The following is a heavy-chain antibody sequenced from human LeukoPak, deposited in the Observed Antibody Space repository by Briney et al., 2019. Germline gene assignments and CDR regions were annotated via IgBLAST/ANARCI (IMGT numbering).Heavy chain of an antibody. CDR3: ARYPPYYYDS. Sequence: SETLSLTCNVSSDSISSTDYYWTWIRQPPGKGLEWIGYIYYTGSTYYNPSLNSRVTMSEDTSKNQFSLKLISVTAADTAVYYCARYPPYYYDSWGQGTLVTVSS. J-gene: IGHJ4*02. CDR1: SDSISSTDYY. CDR2: IYYTGST. V-gene: IGHV4-30-4*01. D-gene: IGHD3-22*01.